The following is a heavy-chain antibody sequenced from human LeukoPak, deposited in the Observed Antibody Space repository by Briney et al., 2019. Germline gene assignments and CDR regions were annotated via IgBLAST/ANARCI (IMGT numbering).Heavy chain of an antibody. J-gene: IGHJ4*02. CDR3: ARHYGAGTYPLDY. V-gene: IGHV4-59*08. D-gene: IGHD3-10*01. Sequence: SETLSLTCTVSGGSISSYYWSWIRQPPGRGLEWIGWIYYSENTKYNPSLESRVTISLDTPKNQFSLKLTSVTAADTAVYYCARHYGAGTYPLDYWGQGTLVTVSS. CDR2: IYYSENT. CDR1: GGSISSYY.